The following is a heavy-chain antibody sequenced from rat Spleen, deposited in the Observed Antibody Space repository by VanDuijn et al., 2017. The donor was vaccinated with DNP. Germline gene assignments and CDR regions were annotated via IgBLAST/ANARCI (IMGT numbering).Heavy chain of an antibody. V-gene: IGHV5-7*01. CDR3: TTTTTAF. J-gene: IGHJ3*01. D-gene: IGHD1-10*01. CDR2: ISYDGSRT. CDR1: GFTFSDYN. Sequence: EVQLVESGGGLVQPGRSLKLSCAASGFTFSDYNMAWVRQAPKGGLEWVETISYDGSRTYFGDSVKGRFTISRDNEKSTLYVQMDSLRSEDTATYYCTTTTTAFWGQGTLVTVSS.